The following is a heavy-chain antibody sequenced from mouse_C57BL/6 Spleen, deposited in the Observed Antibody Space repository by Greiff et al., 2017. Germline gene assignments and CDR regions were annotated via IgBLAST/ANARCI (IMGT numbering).Heavy chain of an antibody. CDR2: INPKNGGT. V-gene: IGHV1-26*01. Sequence: ELQLHHPEPRLVKPGASVKFSFKASGYTFPDSYMNWVKQSHGKGLEWIGDINPKNGGTSYNQKFKGKATLTVDKSSSTAYMELRSLTSEDSAVYYCARITTVALDYWGQGTTLTVSS. J-gene: IGHJ2*01. D-gene: IGHD1-1*01. CDR1: GYTFPDSY. CDR3: ARITTVALDY.